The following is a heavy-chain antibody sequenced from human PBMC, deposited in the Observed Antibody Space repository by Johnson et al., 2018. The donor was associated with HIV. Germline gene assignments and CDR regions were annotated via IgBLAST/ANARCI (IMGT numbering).Heavy chain of an antibody. CDR1: GFTFSSYV. V-gene: IGHV3-30-3*01. D-gene: IGHD3-10*01. J-gene: IGHJ3*02. CDR2: ISDDGSNK. CDR3: ARVLWFGELFSRAFDI. Sequence: QVQLVESGGGVVQPGRSLRLSCAASGFTFSSYVMHWVRQAPGKGLAWVAVISDDGSNKYYADSVKGRFTISRDNSKNTLYLQMNSLRAEDTAVYYCARVLWFGELFSRAFDIWGQGAMVTVSS.